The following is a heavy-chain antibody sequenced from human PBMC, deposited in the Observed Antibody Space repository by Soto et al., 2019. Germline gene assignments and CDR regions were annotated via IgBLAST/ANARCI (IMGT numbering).Heavy chain of an antibody. V-gene: IGHV1-3*01. CDR2: INGGNGNT. CDR3: ARGKGMEENYYYHGMDV. CDR1: GYSFTTYA. Sequence: QVQVVQSGAEVKKPGASVKISCTASGYSFTTYAMHWVRQAPGQSLEWMAWINGGNGNTKYSQKFQDRVTITRDTSANIAYMELSSLRSEDSAVYYCARGKGMEENYYYHGMDVWGQGTTVSVSS. J-gene: IGHJ6*02. D-gene: IGHD1-1*01.